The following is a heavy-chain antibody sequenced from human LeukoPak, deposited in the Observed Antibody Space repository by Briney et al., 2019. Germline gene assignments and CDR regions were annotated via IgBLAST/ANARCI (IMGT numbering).Heavy chain of an antibody. CDR1: GYSFSNYW. CDR2: VWPDDSDT. J-gene: IGHJ4*02. Sequence: GESLKISCQASGYSFSNYWIGWVRQMPGKGLEWMGIVWPDDSDTRYSSSFQGQVTISADRSTSTSYLQWSSLKASDTATYYCVRLVGKILTVTPRYFDYWGQGSLVTVSS. CDR3: VRLVGKILTVTPRYFDY. D-gene: IGHD4-11*01. V-gene: IGHV5-51*01.